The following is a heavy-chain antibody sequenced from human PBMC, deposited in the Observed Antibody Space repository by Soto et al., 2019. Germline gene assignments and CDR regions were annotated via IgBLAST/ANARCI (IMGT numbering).Heavy chain of an antibody. Sequence: GGSLRLSCAASGFTFSSYAMHWVRQAPGKGLEWVAVISYDGSNKYYADSVKGRFTISKDNSKNTLYLQMNSLRAEDTAVYYCARVGAAAGILGYYFDYWGQGTLVTVSS. CDR3: ARVGAAAGILGYYFDY. CDR1: GFTFSSYA. J-gene: IGHJ4*02. D-gene: IGHD6-13*01. V-gene: IGHV3-30-3*01. CDR2: ISYDGSNK.